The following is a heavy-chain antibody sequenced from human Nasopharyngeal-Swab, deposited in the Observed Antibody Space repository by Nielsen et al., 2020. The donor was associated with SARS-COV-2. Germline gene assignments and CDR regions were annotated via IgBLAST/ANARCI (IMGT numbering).Heavy chain of an antibody. CDR2: ISWNGNIR. CDR3: ARENNWEALRYIDL. CDR1: GFTFSNYW. Sequence: GGSLRLSCAASGFTFSNYWMYWVRQAPGKGLEWVSGISWNGNIRGHADSLEGRFTISRDNAKSSLYLQMNSLRVEDTALYYCARENNWEALRYIDLWGRGTLVTVSS. J-gene: IGHJ2*01. V-gene: IGHV3-9*01. D-gene: IGHD1-20*01.